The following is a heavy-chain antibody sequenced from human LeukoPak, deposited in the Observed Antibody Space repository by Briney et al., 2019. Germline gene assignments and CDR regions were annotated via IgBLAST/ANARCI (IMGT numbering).Heavy chain of an antibody. V-gene: IGHV1-18*01. CDR3: ARAVLWFGEFYYMDV. J-gene: IGHJ6*03. CDR1: GYTFTSYG. Sequence: ASVKVSCKASGYTFTSYGISWVRQAPGQGLEWMGWISAYNGNTNYAQKLQGRVTMTTDTSTSTAYMELRSLRSDDTAVYYCARAVLWFGEFYYMDVWGKGTTDTVSS. CDR2: ISAYNGNT. D-gene: IGHD3-10*01.